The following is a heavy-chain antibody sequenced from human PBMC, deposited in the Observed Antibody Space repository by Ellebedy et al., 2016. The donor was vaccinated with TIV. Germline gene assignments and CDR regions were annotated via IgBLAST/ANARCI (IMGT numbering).Heavy chain of an antibody. V-gene: IGHV4-61*02. CDR3: ASLTIPGGSDF. Sequence: SETLSLXCSVSGGSISSGNYYWSWIRRPAGKGLEWVGRIYSSGSTQYNPSLMSRVTMSVDTSKNQFSLKLSSVTAADTAVYYCASLTIPGGSDFWGQGTLVTVSS. CDR2: IYSSGST. J-gene: IGHJ4*02. D-gene: IGHD3-3*01. CDR1: GGSISSGNYY.